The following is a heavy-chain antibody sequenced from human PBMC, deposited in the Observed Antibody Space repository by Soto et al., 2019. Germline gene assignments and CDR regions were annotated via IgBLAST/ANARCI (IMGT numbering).Heavy chain of an antibody. J-gene: IGHJ6*02. CDR1: GFTFSVHS. CDR3: ARDSDIYYGMDV. CDR2: ISSTSSAI. V-gene: IGHV3-48*02. D-gene: IGHD3-9*01. Sequence: DVQLVESGGGFIQPGESLRLSCAASGFTFSVHSMNWVRRAPGKGLEWVSYISSTSSAIYYADSVRGRFTISRDNAKYSLYLQMNSLTDEDTAVYYCARDSDIYYGMDVWGQGTTVTVSS.